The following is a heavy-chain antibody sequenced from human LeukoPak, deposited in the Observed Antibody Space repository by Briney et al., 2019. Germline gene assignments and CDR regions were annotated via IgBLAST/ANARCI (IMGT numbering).Heavy chain of an antibody. CDR2: TYSGGNT. CDR1: GFTLSSNY. V-gene: IGHV3-53*01. J-gene: IGHJ3*02. D-gene: IGHD1-20*01. Sequence: GGSLRLSCAPSGFTLSSNYMSSVRQAPGKGLEWVSVTYSGGNTYYSDSVKGRFTISTDHSKHTLYLPINSLTAEAPPVSHFPRAEADNWKILHAFDIWGQGTMVTVSS. CDR3: PRAEADNWKILHAFDI.